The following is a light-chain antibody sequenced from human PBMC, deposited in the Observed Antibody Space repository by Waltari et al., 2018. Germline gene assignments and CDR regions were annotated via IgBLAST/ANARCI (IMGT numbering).Light chain of an antibody. CDR1: QSINRY. CDR2: DAS. V-gene: IGKV3-11*01. J-gene: IGKJ1*01. CDR3: QQRSAWPLT. Sequence: EIVLTQSPATLSLSPGERATLSCRASQSINRYLAGYQQKPGQAPRLLIYDASDRATGIPARFSGSGSGTDFALTISTLEPEDFAVYYCQQRSAWPLTFGQGTKVEIK.